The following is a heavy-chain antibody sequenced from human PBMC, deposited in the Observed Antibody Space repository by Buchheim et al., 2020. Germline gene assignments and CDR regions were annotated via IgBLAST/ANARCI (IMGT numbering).Heavy chain of an antibody. CDR1: ELTFSNYW. CDR2: IKQDASEK. Sequence: EVQLVDSGGGLVQPGGSLRLSCTASELTFSNYWMGWVRQAPGKGLEWVASIKQDASEKNYVDSVRGRFTISRDNAKNSLYLQMSSLRAEDTAVYYCAKDRGDSSGYYTFYYGMDVWGQGTT. D-gene: IGHD3-22*01. V-gene: IGHV3-7*01. J-gene: IGHJ6*02. CDR3: AKDRGDSSGYYTFYYGMDV.